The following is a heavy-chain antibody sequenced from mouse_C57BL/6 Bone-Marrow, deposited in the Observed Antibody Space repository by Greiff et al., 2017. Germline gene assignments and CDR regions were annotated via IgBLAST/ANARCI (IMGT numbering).Heavy chain of an antibody. Sequence: VQLQQPGAELVRPGSSVKLSCKASGYTFTSYWMHWVKQRPIQGLEWIGNIDPSDSETHYNQKFKDKATLTVDKSSSTAYMQLSSLTSEDSAVYYGVRSYSNYEGFDVWGTGTTVTVSS. D-gene: IGHD2-5*01. CDR3: VRSYSNYEGFDV. J-gene: IGHJ1*03. CDR2: IDPSDSET. CDR1: GYTFTSYW. V-gene: IGHV1-52*01.